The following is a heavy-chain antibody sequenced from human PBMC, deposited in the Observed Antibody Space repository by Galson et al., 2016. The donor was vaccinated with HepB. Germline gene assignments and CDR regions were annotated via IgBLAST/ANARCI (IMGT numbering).Heavy chain of an antibody. Sequence: SLRLSCAVSGFTFRSYAMHWVREAPGKGLEWVAVISNDGTNKYYVDSVKGRFTISRDNSKNMLYLQMNSLRAEDTAVYYCAKDGLATTGPGPQDWEYFDYWGQGTLVTVAS. CDR3: AKDGLATTGPGPQDWEYFDY. D-gene: IGHD1-26*01. CDR1: GFTFRSYA. J-gene: IGHJ4*02. CDR2: ISNDGTNK. V-gene: IGHV3-30*18.